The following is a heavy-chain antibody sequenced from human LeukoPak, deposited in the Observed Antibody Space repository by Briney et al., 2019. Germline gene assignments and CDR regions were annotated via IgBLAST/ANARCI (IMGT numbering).Heavy chain of an antibody. Sequence: SETLSLTCTVSGGSISSYYWSWVRQPPGKGLEWIGFVYYTGSTNYSPSLKSRVTISVDTSKNQFSLKLRSVTAADTAVYYCARAVGSGSFQTYYYYMDVWGKGTTVTISS. CDR2: VYYTGST. CDR1: GGSISSYY. CDR3: ARAVGSGSFQTYYYYMDV. V-gene: IGHV4-59*12. D-gene: IGHD3-10*01. J-gene: IGHJ6*03.